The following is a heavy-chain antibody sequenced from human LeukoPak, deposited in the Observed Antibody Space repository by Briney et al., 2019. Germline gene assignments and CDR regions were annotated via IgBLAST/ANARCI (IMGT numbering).Heavy chain of an antibody. J-gene: IGHJ5*02. V-gene: IGHV3-23*01. D-gene: IGHD2-2*01. Sequence: QPGGSLRLSCAASGFNFSSHAMSLVRQAPGKGPEWVSAISCGCRRTYYADSVKGRFTISRDNSKNSLYLQMNSLRAEDTAVYYCARARGYCSSTSCLNWFDLWGQRTLVTVSS. CDR3: ARARGYCSSTSCLNWFDL. CDR1: GFNFSSHA. CDR2: ISCGCRRT.